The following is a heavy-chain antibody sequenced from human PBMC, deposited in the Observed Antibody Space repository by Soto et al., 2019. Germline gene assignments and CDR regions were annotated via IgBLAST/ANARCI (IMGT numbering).Heavy chain of an antibody. J-gene: IGHJ4*02. CDR1: GGSISSSSYY. Sequence: SETLSLTCTVSGGSISSSSYYWGWIRQPPGKGLEWIGSIYYSGSTYYNPSLKSRVTISVDTSKNQFSLKLSSVTAADTAVYYCASVIGSSSPTDFDYWGQGTLVTVSS. CDR2: IYYSGST. CDR3: ASVIGSSSPTDFDY. D-gene: IGHD6-6*01. V-gene: IGHV4-39*01.